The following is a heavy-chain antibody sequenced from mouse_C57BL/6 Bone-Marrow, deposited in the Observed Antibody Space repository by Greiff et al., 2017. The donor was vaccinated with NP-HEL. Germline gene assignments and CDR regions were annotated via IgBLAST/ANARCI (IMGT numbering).Heavy chain of an antibody. CDR1: GYTFTSYW. Sequence: QVQLQQSGAELVMPGASVKLSCKASGYTFTSYWMHWVKQRPGQGLEWIGEIDPSDSYTNYNQKFKGKSTLTVDKSSSTAYMQLSSLTSEDSAVYYCARGNWAYYFDYWGQGTTLTVSS. CDR2: IDPSDSYT. V-gene: IGHV1-69*01. CDR3: ARGNWAYYFDY. D-gene: IGHD4-1*01. J-gene: IGHJ2*01.